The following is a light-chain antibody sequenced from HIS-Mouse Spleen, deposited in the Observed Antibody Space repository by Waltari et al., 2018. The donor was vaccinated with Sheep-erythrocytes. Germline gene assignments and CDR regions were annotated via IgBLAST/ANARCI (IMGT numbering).Light chain of an antibody. Sequence: QSALTQPRSVSGSPGQSVTTPCTGTSSDVGGYTYVSWYQQHPGKAPKLMIYHVSKRPSGVPDRFSGSKSGNTASLTISGLQAEDEADYYCCSYAGSYNHVFATGTKVTVL. CDR3: CSYAGSYNHV. CDR1: SSDVGGYTY. J-gene: IGLJ1*01. V-gene: IGLV2-11*01. CDR2: HVS.